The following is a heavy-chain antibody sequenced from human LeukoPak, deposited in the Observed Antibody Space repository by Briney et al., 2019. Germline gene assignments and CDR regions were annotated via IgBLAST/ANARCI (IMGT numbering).Heavy chain of an antibody. J-gene: IGHJ4*02. Sequence: GGSLRLSCAASGFTVSSNYMSWVRQAPGKGLEWVAVISYDGSNKYYADSVKGRFTISRDNSKNTLYLQMNSLRAEDTAVYYCAKEGTAMVRVIFDYWGQGTLVTVSS. CDR1: GFTVSSNY. D-gene: IGHD5-18*01. CDR3: AKEGTAMVRVIFDY. CDR2: ISYDGSNK. V-gene: IGHV3-30*18.